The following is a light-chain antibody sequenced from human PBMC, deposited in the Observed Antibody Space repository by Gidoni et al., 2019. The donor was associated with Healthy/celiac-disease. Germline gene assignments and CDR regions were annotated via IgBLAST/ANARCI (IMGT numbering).Light chain of an antibody. CDR3: SSYTSSSTLV. V-gene: IGLV2-14*03. CDR2: DVS. J-gene: IGLJ2*01. Sequence: GSPGQSITISCTGTSSDVGGYNYVSWYQQHPGKAPKLMIYDVSNRPSGVSNRFSGSKSGNKASLTISGLQAEDEADYYCSSYTSSSTLVFGGGTKLTVL. CDR1: SSDVGGYNY.